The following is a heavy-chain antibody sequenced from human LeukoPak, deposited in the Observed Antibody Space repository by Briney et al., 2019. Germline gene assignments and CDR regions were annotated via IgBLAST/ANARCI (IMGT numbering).Heavy chain of an antibody. CDR1: GYTFTSYD. J-gene: IGHJ4*02. D-gene: IGHD6-13*01. Sequence: ASVKVSCKASGYTFTSYDINWVRQATGQGLEWMGIINPSGGSTSYAQKFQGRVTMTRDMSTSTVYMELSSLRSEDTAVYYCARWGYSSPFDYWGQGTLVTVSS. V-gene: IGHV1-46*01. CDR3: ARWGYSSPFDY. CDR2: INPSGGST.